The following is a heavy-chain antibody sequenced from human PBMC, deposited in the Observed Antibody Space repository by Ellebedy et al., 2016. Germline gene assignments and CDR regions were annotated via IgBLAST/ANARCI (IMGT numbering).Heavy chain of an antibody. CDR2: ISGSGGST. D-gene: IGHD5-24*01. J-gene: IGHJ3*02. Sequence: GESLKISCAASGFTFSSYAMSWVRQAPGKGLEWVSAISGSGGSTYYADSVRGRFTVSRDSAKNTLYLQMNSLRAEDTALYYCATGYITAFEIWGQGTMVTVSS. CDR3: ATGYITAFEI. V-gene: IGHV3-23*01. CDR1: GFTFSSYA.